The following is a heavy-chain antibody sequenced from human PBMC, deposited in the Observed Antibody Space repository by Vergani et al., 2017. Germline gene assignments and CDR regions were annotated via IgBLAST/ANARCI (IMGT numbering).Heavy chain of an antibody. V-gene: IGHV1-2*02. D-gene: IGHD4-17*01. CDR3: ARAPLYGDPLDY. CDR1: GGTFSSYA. Sequence: QVQLVQSGAEVKKPGSSVKVSCKASGGTFSSYAISWVRQAPGQGLEWMGWINPNSGGTNYAQKFQGRVTMTRDTSISTAYMELSRLRSDDTAVYYCARAPLYGDPLDYWGQGTLVTVSS. CDR2: INPNSGGT. J-gene: IGHJ4*02.